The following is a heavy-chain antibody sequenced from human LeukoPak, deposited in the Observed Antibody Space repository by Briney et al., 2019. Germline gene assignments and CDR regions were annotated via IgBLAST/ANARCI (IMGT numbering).Heavy chain of an antibody. V-gene: IGHV3-53*01. CDR2: IYSGGST. CDR1: GFTVSSNY. Sequence: GGSLRLSCAASGFTVSSNYMSWVRQAPGKGLEWVSVIYSGGSTYYADSVKGRFTISRDNSKNTLYLQMNSLRAEDTAVYYCARYPLLGYCSGGSCYGYYYYGMDVWGQGTTVTVSS. CDR3: ARYPLLGYCSGGSCYGYYYYGMDV. J-gene: IGHJ6*02. D-gene: IGHD2-15*01.